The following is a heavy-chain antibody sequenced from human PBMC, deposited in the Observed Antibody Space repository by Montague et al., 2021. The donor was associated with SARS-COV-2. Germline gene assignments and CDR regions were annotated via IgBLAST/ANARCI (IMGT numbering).Heavy chain of an antibody. CDR2: IYHSGST. Sequence: SETLSLTCAVSGGSISSSNWWSWVRQPPGKGLEWIGEIYHSGSTNYNPSLKSRVTISVDKSKNQFSLKLSSVTAAGTAVYYCARVIAAAGRVASYFDYWGQGTLVTVSS. D-gene: IGHD6-13*01. J-gene: IGHJ4*02. CDR3: ARVIAAAGRVASYFDY. V-gene: IGHV4-4*02. CDR1: GGSISSSNW.